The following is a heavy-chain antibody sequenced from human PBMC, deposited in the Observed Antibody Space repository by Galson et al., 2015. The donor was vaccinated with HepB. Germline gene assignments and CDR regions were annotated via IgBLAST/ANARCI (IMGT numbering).Heavy chain of an antibody. CDR1: GFTFSSYA. J-gene: IGHJ4*02. V-gene: IGHV3-23*01. CDR2: VSGSGGST. D-gene: IGHD3-10*01. Sequence: SLRLSCAASGFTFSSYAMSWVRQAPGKGLEWVSGVSGSGGSTDYTDSVKGRFTISRDNSKNTLYLQMNSLRAEDTAVYYCAKDLIPFSYYYRSGSQWPLDYWGQGTLVTVSS. CDR3: AKDLIPFSYYYRSGSQWPLDY.